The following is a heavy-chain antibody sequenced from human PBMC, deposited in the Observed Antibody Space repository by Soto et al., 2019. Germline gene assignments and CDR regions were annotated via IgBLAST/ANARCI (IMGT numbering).Heavy chain of an antibody. CDR3: ARKPYCTNATCCFHFDS. CDR2: IFHTGST. J-gene: IGHJ4*02. D-gene: IGHD2-8*01. CDR1: GASISSGDSY. Sequence: SETLSLTCAGSGASISSGDSYWSWIRQRPGKGLEWIGYIFHTGSTYYNPSLKSRVTISLDSSKNQFSLKLTSATAADTAVYFCARKPYCTNATCCFHFDSWGQGSLVTVSS. V-gene: IGHV4-31*11.